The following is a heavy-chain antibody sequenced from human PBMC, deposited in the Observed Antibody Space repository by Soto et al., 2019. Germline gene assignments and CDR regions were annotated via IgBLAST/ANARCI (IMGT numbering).Heavy chain of an antibody. CDR3: ARWAYYYDSSGYLLDI. V-gene: IGHV1-69*06. CDR1: GGTFSSYA. Sequence: GASVKVSCKASGGTFSSYAISWVRQAPGQGLEWMGGIIPIFGTANYAQKFQGRVTITADKSTSTAYMELSSLRSEDTAVYYCARWAYYYDSSGYLLDIWGQGTMVTVSS. J-gene: IGHJ3*02. D-gene: IGHD3-22*01. CDR2: IIPIFGTA.